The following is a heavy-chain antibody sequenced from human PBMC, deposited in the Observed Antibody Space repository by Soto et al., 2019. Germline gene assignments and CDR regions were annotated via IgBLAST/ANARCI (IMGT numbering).Heavy chain of an antibody. V-gene: IGHV4-61*01. D-gene: IGHD3-22*01. J-gene: IGHJ1*01. Sequence: QVQLQESGPGLVKPSATLSLTCTVSGGSVSRGSYYWSWILQPPGKALEWIGSISYSGSTNYNPSLKSRVTISVDTSKHPLSLKLSSVTAADTAVYYCAREDYYDSSDWGQGTLVTVSS. CDR3: AREDYYDSSD. CDR1: GGSVSRGSYY. CDR2: ISYSGST.